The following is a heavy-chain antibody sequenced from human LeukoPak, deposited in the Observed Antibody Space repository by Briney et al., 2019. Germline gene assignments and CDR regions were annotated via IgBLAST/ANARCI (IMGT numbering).Heavy chain of an antibody. V-gene: IGHV4-39*01. CDR3: ARYYDSSGNLDY. J-gene: IGHJ4*02. Sequence: SETLSLTCTVSGGSISSSSYYWGWIRQPPGKGLEWLGSIYYSGSTYYNPSLKSRVTISVDTSKNQFSLKLSSVTAADTAVYYCARYYDSSGNLDYWGQGTLVTVSS. CDR2: IYYSGST. CDR1: GGSISSSSYY. D-gene: IGHD3-22*01.